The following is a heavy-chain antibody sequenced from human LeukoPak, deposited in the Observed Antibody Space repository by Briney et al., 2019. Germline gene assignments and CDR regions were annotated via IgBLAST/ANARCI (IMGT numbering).Heavy chain of an antibody. CDR1: GFTFSNYW. D-gene: IGHD6-6*01. Sequence: GGSLRLSCAASGFTFSNYWMSWVRQAPGKGLEWVANIKQDGSHKYYVDSVGGRFTISRDNAKNSLYLQMNSLRAEDTAVYYCARIGYSSSSFDYWGQGTLVTVSS. V-gene: IGHV3-7*01. J-gene: IGHJ4*02. CDR2: IKQDGSHK. CDR3: ARIGYSSSSFDY.